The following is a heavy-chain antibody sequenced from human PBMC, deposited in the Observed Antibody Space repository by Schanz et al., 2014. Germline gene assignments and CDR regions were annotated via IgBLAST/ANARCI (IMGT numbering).Heavy chain of an antibody. CDR2: INTANGNA. J-gene: IGHJ3*02. Sequence: QVHLVQSGAEVKRPGASVKVSCKASEYSFTSYSMHWVRQAPGQRLEWMGWINTANGNAKYSANFQARVTITRDTSATTAYMELTNLRSEDTAVYYCARDLPYCDGGKCYSDGFDIWGQGTLVNSSS. CDR3: ARDLPYCDGGKCYSDGFDI. V-gene: IGHV1-3*04. CDR1: EYSFTSYS. D-gene: IGHD2-21*01.